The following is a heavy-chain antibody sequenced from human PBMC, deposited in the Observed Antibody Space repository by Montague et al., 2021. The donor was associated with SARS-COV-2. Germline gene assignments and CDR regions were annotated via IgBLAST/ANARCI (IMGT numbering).Heavy chain of an antibody. D-gene: IGHD4-11*01. J-gene: IGHJ6*02. CDR1: DGSINTDTYF. CDR2: IWTSGTT. CDR3: ARHLRVTTVTSHMYHYAMDV. Sequence: TLSLTCTVSDGSINTDTYFWSWIRQPAGKGLEWIGRIWTSGTTKYNPTLKSRVTMSMDTSKKQFSLNVTSVTAADTAVYYCARHLRVTTVTSHMYHYAMDVWGQGTTVTVSS. V-gene: IGHV4-61*02.